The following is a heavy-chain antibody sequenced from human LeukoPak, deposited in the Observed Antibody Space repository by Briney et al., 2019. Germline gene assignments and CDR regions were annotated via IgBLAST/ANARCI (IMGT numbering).Heavy chain of an antibody. CDR2: IIPIFGTA. Sequence: ASVKVSRKASGGTFSSYAISWVRQAPGQGLEWMGGIIPIFGTANYAQKFQGRVTITADESTSTAYMELSSLRSEDTAVYYCAREGGWTTGIFDYWGQGTLVTVSS. J-gene: IGHJ4*02. V-gene: IGHV1-69*13. CDR3: AREGGWTTGIFDY. D-gene: IGHD6-19*01. CDR1: GGTFSSYA.